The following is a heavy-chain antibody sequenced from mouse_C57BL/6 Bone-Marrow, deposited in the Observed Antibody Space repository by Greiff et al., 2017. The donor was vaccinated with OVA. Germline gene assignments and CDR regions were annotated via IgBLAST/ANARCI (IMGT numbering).Heavy chain of an antibody. V-gene: IGHV1-74*01. CDR3: AIRLLQGDY. Sequence: FQLQHPGAELVKPGASVKVSSKASGYTFTTSWMPWVKQRPGQALAWIGRIHPSDGDTNYNQKFKGKATLTVDKSSSTAYMQLSSLTSENSAVYYCAIRLLQGDYWGQGTSGTVSS. CDR1: GYTFTTSW. J-gene: IGHJ4*01. D-gene: IGHD2-3*01. CDR2: IHPSDGDT.